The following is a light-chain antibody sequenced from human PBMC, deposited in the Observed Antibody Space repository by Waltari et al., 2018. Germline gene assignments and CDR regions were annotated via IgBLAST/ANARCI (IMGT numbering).Light chain of an antibody. CDR2: GAS. J-gene: IGKJ2*01. CDR3: QQLNSNPLT. CDR1: PGISSY. Sequence: QLTQSPSSLSASVGDRVTITCRASPGISSYLAWYQQKPEEAPKILIYGASTLQSGVPSSFIGSGSGTDFTLLISSLQPEDFAADYCQQLNSNPLTFGQGTKLEIK. V-gene: IGKV1-9*01.